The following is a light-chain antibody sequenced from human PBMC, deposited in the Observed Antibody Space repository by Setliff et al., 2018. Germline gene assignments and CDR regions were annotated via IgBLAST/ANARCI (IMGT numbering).Light chain of an antibody. V-gene: IGLV2-8*01. CDR1: SSDVGTYNY. J-gene: IGLJ1*01. CDR3: SSYAGSNNYV. CDR2: EVS. Sequence: QSVLTQPRSVSGSPGQSVTISCTGTSSDVGTYNYVSWYQQHPGKAPKLMIYEVSKRPSGVPDRFSGSKSGNTASLTVSGLQAEDEADYYCSSYAGSNNYVFGTGTKV.